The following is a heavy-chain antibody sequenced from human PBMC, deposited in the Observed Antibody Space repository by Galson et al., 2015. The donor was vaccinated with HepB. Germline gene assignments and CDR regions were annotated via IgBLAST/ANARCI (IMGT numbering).Heavy chain of an antibody. CDR3: ASHRLYRQLVPYYFDY. Sequence: SLRLSCAASGFTFSSYAMSWVRQAPGKGLEWVSAISGSGGSTYYADSVKGRFTISRDNSKNTLYLQMNSLRAEDTAVYYCASHRLYRQLVPYYFDYWGQGTLVTVSS. V-gene: IGHV3-23*01. D-gene: IGHD6-13*01. J-gene: IGHJ4*02. CDR2: ISGSGGST. CDR1: GFTFSSYA.